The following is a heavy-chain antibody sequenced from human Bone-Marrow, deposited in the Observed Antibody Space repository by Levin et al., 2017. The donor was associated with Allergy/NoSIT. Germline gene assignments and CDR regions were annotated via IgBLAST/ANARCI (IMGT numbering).Heavy chain of an antibody. J-gene: IGHJ4*02. CDR1: GGSFSGYS. D-gene: IGHD3-22*01. Sequence: ESLKISCAVYGGSFSGYSWSWIRQPPGKGLEWIGEINHSGSTNYNPSLKSRVTISVDTSKNQFSLKLSSVTAADTAVYYCARHKYYYDSSGYPYWGQGTLVTVSS. CDR2: INHSGST. V-gene: IGHV4-34*01. CDR3: ARHKYYYDSSGYPY.